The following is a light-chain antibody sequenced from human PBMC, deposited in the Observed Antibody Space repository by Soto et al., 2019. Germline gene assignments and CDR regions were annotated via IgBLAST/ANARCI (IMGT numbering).Light chain of an antibody. CDR2: HAS. CDR1: QSVSSNY. CDR3: QRYGGSPLT. Sequence: DIVLTQSPGTLSLSPGERATLSCRASQSVSSNYFAWYQQKPGQAPRLLVYHASSRVTGIPERFSGSGSGTDFTLTISRLEPEDYAMYYCQRYGGSPLTFGPGTKVDIK. J-gene: IGKJ3*01. V-gene: IGKV3-20*01.